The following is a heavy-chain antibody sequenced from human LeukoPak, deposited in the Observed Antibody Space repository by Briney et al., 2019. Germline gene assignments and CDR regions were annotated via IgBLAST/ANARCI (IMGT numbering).Heavy chain of an antibody. V-gene: IGHV4-30-4*08. CDR2: IYYSGST. Sequence: SETLSLTCTVSGGSISSGDYYWSWIRQPPGKGLEWIGYIYYSGSTYYNPSLKSRVAISVDTSKNQFSLKLSSVTAADTAVYYCARARRSYDFWSGSLDVWGQGTLVTVSS. CDR3: ARARRSYDFWSGSLDV. J-gene: IGHJ4*02. CDR1: GGSISSGDYY. D-gene: IGHD3-3*01.